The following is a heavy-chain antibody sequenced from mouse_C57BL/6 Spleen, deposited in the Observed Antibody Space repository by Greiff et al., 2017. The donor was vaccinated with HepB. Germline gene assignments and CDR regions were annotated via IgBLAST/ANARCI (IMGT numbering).Heavy chain of an antibody. J-gene: IGHJ1*03. CDR3: ARYDYGVGGYFDV. CDR1: GFSLTSYA. D-gene: IGHD2-4*01. Sequence: VQLVESGPGLVAPSQSLSITCTASGFSLTSYAISWVRQPPGKGLEWLGVIWTGGGTNYNSALKSRLSISKDKSKSQVFLKMNSLQTDDTARYYCARYDYGVGGYFDVWGTGTTVTVSS. CDR2: IWTGGGT. V-gene: IGHV2-9-1*01.